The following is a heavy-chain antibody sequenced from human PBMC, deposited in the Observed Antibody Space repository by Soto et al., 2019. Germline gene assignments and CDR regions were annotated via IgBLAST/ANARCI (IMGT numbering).Heavy chain of an antibody. J-gene: IGHJ5*02. CDR2: INPNNGDT. Sequence: ASVKVSCKASGYTFIAYYVHWVRQAPGQGLEWMGWINPNNGDTDYAQKFQGRVTMTRDTSIRTVYLELSSLISDDTAVYYCARGNDIVLPGPNWFDPWGQGTLVTVSS. D-gene: IGHD2-8*02. CDR3: ARGNDIVLPGPNWFDP. V-gene: IGHV1-2*02. CDR1: GYTFIAYY.